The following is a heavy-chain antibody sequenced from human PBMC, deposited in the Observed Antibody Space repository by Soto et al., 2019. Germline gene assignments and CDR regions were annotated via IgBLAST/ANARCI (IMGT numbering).Heavy chain of an antibody. D-gene: IGHD4-4*01. V-gene: IGHV1-2*04. J-gene: IGHJ3*02. Sequence: GASVKVSCKASGYTFTGYYMHWVRQAPGQGLEWMGWINPNSGGTNYGQKFQGWVTMTRDTSISTAYMELSRLRSDDTAVYYCARAITGIYRSGQRPQFIMRDDAFDIWGQGTMVTVSS. CDR1: GYTFTGYY. CDR2: INPNSGGT. CDR3: ARAITGIYRSGQRPQFIMRDDAFDI.